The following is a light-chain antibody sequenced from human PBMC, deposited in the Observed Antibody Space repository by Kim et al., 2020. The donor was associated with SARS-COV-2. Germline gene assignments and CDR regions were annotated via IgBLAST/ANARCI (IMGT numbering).Light chain of an antibody. J-gene: IGKJ1*01. V-gene: IGKV3-20*01. CDR2: DAS. Sequence: TPGEGASASVRGRHSVSSGNVAWCQQQPGQAPRLLLFDASSSAAVIPDRFSSSGSGTDFTLTISSLEPDDFSVYYYQQYDSSRWTFGQGTKLDIK. CDR1: HSVSSGN. CDR3: QQYDSSRWT.